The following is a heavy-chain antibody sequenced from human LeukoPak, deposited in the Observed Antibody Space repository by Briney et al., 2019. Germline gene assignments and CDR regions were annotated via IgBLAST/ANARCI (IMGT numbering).Heavy chain of an antibody. Sequence: GGSLSLSCAASGFSFDDYAMHWVRQAPGKGLEWVSGISWNSGSIGYADSVKGRFTIARDNSKNTLFLQMNSLRAEDTAVYYCVERGGLDVWGQGTLVTVS. J-gene: IGHJ4*02. CDR1: GFSFDDYA. CDR3: VERGGLDV. D-gene: IGHD3-16*01. V-gene: IGHV3-9*01. CDR2: ISWNSGSI.